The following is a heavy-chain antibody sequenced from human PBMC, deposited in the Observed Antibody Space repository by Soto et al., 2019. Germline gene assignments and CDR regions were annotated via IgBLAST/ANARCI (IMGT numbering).Heavy chain of an antibody. D-gene: IGHD3-22*01. CDR1: GFTFSSYA. V-gene: IGHV3-23*01. Sequence: PGGSLRLSCAASGFTFSSYAMSWVRQAPGKGLEWVSAISGSGGSTYYADSVKGRFTISRDNSKNTLYLQMNSLRAEDTAVYYCAKDEESYYDSSGLTDSWGQGTLVTVSS. CDR2: ISGSGGST. J-gene: IGHJ5*01. CDR3: AKDEESYYDSSGLTDS.